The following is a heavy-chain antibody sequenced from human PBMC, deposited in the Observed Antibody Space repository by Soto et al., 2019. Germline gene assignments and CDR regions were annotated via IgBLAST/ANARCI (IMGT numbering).Heavy chain of an antibody. CDR2: INSDGSST. CDR1: GFTFSSYW. J-gene: IGHJ5*02. CDR3: ARDTYCISTSCYTNWFDP. V-gene: IGHV3-74*01. D-gene: IGHD2-2*01. Sequence: GGSLRLSCAASGFTFSSYWMHWVRQAPGKGLVWVSRINSDGSSTSYADSAKGRFTISRDNAKNTLYLQMNSLRAEDTAVYYCARDTYCISTSCYTNWFDPWGQGTLVTVSS.